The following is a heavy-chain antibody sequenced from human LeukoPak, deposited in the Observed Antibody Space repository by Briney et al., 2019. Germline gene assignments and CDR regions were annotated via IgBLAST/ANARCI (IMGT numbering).Heavy chain of an antibody. CDR3: TRVYQDDSSGYYLDY. J-gene: IGHJ4*02. D-gene: IGHD3-22*01. CDR1: GFTFGDYA. CDR2: IRSKAYGGTT. Sequence: GGSLRLSCTASGFTFGDYAMSWFRQAPGKGLEWVGFIRSKAYGGTTEYAASVKGRFTISRDDSKSIAYLQMNSLKTEDTAVYYCTRVYQDDSSGYYLDYWGQGTLVTVSS. V-gene: IGHV3-49*03.